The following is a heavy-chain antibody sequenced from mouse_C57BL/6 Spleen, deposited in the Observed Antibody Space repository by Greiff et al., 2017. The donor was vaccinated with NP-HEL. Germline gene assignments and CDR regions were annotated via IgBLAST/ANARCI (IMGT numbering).Heavy chain of an antibody. CDR3: ARGAPDY. J-gene: IGHJ2*01. CDR2: IDPSDSYT. CDR1: GYTFTSYW. Sequence: QVQLKQPGAELVMPGASVKLSCKASGYTFTSYWMHWVKQRPGQGLEWIGEIDPSDSYTNYNQKFKGKSTLTVDKSSSTAYMQLSSLTSEDSAVYYCARGAPDYWGQGTTLTVSS. V-gene: IGHV1-69*01.